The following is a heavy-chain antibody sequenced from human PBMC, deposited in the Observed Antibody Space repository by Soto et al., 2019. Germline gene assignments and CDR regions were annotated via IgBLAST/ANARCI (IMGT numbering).Heavy chain of an antibody. Sequence: PWWSLRLSCAASGFTFSNAWMSWFRQAPGKGLEWVGRIKSKTDGGTTDYAAPVKGRFTISRDDSKNTLYLQMNSLKTEDTAVYYCTTDFFGGSLFDYWGQGTLVTVSS. J-gene: IGHJ4*02. CDR2: IKSKTDGGTT. CDR3: TTDFFGGSLFDY. D-gene: IGHD2-15*01. V-gene: IGHV3-15*01. CDR1: GFTFSNAW.